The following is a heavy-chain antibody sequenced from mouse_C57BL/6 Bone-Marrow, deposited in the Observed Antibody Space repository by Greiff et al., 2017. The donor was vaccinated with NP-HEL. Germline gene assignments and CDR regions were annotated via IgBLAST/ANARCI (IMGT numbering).Heavy chain of an antibody. CDR1: GYTFTSYW. J-gene: IGHJ2*01. V-gene: IGHV1-74*01. CDR3: AVYGILYFDY. CDR2: IHPSDSDT. D-gene: IGHD2-1*01. Sequence: QVQLRQPGAELVKPGASVKVSCKASGYTFTSYWMHWVKQRPGQGLEWIGRIHPSDSDTNYNQKFKGKATLTVDKSSSTAYMQINSLTSEDSEVYCCAVYGILYFDYWGQGTTLTVSA.